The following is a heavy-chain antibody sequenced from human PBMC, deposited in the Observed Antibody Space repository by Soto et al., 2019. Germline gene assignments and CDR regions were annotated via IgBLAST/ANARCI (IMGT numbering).Heavy chain of an antibody. CDR2: ISGSGGST. J-gene: IGHJ4*02. CDR3: AKRGILEWLLYLDY. CDR1: GFTFSSYA. V-gene: IGHV3-23*01. Sequence: GGSLRLSCAASGFTFSSYAMSWVRQAPGKGLEWVSAISGSGGSTYYADSVKGRFTISRDNSKNTLYLQMNSLRAEDTAVYYCAKRGILEWLLYLDYWGQGTLVTVSS. D-gene: IGHD3-3*01.